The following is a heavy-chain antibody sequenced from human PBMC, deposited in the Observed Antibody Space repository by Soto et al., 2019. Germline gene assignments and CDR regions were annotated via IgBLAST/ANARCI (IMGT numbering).Heavy chain of an antibody. V-gene: IGHV4-59*01. Sequence: SETLSLTCTVSGGSISSYYWSWIRQPPGKGLEWIGYIYYSGSTNYNPSLKSRVTISVDTSKNQFSLKLSSVTAADTAVYYCARAVTMVRGVTIDYWGQGTLVTVSS. CDR3: ARAVTMVRGVTIDY. J-gene: IGHJ4*02. CDR1: GGSISSYY. D-gene: IGHD3-10*01. CDR2: IYYSGST.